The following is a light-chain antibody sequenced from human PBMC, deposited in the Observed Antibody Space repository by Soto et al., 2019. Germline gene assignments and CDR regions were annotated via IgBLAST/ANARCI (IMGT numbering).Light chain of an antibody. V-gene: IGKV3-15*01. Sequence: EIVMTQSPVTVSVCPGERVALSCRASLNVGTNLAWYQQKPGQAPRLLIYDASTRATGIPARFSGSGSGTEFTLTISSLQSEFFAVYYCQQYKDWPYTFGQGSRLEIK. CDR1: LNVGTN. J-gene: IGKJ2*01. CDR3: QQYKDWPYT. CDR2: DAS.